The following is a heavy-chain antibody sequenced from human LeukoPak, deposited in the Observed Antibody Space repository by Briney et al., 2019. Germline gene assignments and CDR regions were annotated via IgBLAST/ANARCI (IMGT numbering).Heavy chain of an antibody. Sequence: ASETLSLTCTVSGGSFSSSNWWSWVRQSPGKGLEWIGKIYHSGSTNYNPSLKSRVTFSLDKSKNQFSLKLSSVTAADTAVYYCARGDGSATVVTLWGQGTLVTVSS. J-gene: IGHJ4*02. V-gene: IGHV4-4*02. CDR1: GGSFSSSNW. CDR3: ARGDGSATVVTL. CDR2: IYHSGST. D-gene: IGHD4-23*01.